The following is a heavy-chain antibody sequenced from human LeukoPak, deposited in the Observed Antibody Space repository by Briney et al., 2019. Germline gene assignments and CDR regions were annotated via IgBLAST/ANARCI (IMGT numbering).Heavy chain of an antibody. D-gene: IGHD1-26*01. V-gene: IGHV4-38-2*02. J-gene: IGHJ4*02. Sequence: SETLSLTCTVSNYSISSAYYWGWIRQPPGKGLEWIGSIYHSGIVYYNPSLKSRVTISVDTSKNQFSLKLNSVTAADTAVYYCAREYSVSSEDYWGQGTLVTVSS. CDR2: IYHSGIV. CDR3: AREYSVSSEDY. CDR1: NYSISSAYY.